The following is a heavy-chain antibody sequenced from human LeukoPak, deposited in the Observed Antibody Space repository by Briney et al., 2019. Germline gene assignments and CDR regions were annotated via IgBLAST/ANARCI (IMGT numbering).Heavy chain of an antibody. D-gene: IGHD2-2*02. CDR2: IYTSGST. V-gene: IGHV4-59*10. CDR3: ARTSAAAIQVYFDY. Sequence: SETLSLTCAVYGGSFSGYYWSWIRQPAGKGLEWIGRIYTSGSTNYNPSLKSRVTMSVDTSKNQFSLKLSSVTAADTAVYYCARTSAAAIQVYFDYWGQGTLVTVSS. CDR1: GGSFSGYY. J-gene: IGHJ4*02.